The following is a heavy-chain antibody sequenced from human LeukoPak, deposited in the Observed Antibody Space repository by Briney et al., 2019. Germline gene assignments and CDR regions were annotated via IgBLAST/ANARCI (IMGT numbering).Heavy chain of an antibody. CDR3: AREAGGSYRGEDY. V-gene: IGHV4-39*07. Sequence: SEPLSLTCTVSGGSISSSSYHCGWIRQPPGKGLEWSGSNYYSGSTYYHPSLNSRVTISVDTSKNQFSLKQSSVTAADAAVYYCAREAGGSYRGEDYWGQGTLVTVSS. CDR1: GGSISSSSYH. CDR2: NYYSGST. J-gene: IGHJ4*02. D-gene: IGHD1-26*01.